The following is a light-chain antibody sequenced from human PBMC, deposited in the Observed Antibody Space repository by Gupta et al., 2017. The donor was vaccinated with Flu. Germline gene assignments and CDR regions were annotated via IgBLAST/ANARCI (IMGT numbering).Light chain of an antibody. J-gene: IGKJ2*01. Sequence: TLSVSPGERATRSCTASRSVSKYLAWYKQKPGQAPGLLIYDTSDRATGVTARFSGTGAGTDFTLTISSREPEDFGLYYCQQRTNHRPPYSFGQGTRLEIK. V-gene: IGKV3-11*01. CDR3: QQRTNHRPPYS. CDR1: RSVSKY. CDR2: DTS.